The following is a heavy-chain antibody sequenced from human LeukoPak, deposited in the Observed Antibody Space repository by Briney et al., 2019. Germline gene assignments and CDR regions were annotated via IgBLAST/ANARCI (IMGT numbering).Heavy chain of an antibody. CDR3: ARVLRQQLAVWYFDY. Sequence: GGSLRLSCAASGFTFSSYAMHWVRQAPGKGLEWVAVISYDGSNKYYADSVKGRFTISRDNSKNTLYLQMNSLRAEDTAVYYCARVLRQQLAVWYFDYWGQGTLVTVSS. D-gene: IGHD6-13*01. J-gene: IGHJ4*02. CDR1: GFTFSSYA. CDR2: ISYDGSNK. V-gene: IGHV3-30-3*01.